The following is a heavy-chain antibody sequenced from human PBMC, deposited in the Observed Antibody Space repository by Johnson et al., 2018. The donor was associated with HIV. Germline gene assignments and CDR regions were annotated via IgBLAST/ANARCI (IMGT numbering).Heavy chain of an antibody. CDR2: VKSETDGGTT. CDR1: GFTFSDAW. Sequence: VQLVESGGGLVKPGGSLRLSCAASGFTFSDAWMNWVRQAPGKGLEWVGRVKSETDGGTTDYAAPVNGRFTISRDNAKNCLYLQMNSLRAEDTALYYCARRDGFDYGNAFDIWGQGTMVTVSS. J-gene: IGHJ3*02. V-gene: IGHV3-15*05. CDR3: ARRDGFDYGNAFDI. D-gene: IGHD5-12*01.